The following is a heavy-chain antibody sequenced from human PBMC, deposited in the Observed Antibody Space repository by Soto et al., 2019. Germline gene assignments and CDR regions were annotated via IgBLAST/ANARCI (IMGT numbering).Heavy chain of an antibody. Sequence: PGGSLRLSCAASGFPFTKYAMSWVRQAPGKGLEWVSAISGSGSRTYYADSVKGRFTTSRDNSKNTLYLQVSSLRAEDTAVYYCAKSRDAYNFYFYYGMDVWGQGTTVTVSS. D-gene: IGHD2-2*01. J-gene: IGHJ6*02. V-gene: IGHV3-23*01. CDR2: ISGSGSRT. CDR1: GFPFTKYA. CDR3: AKSRDAYNFYFYYGMDV.